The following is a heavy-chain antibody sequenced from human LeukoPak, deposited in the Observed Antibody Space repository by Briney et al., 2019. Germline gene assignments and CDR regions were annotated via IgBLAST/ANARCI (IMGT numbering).Heavy chain of an antibody. CDR3: AKDAPNRQLGWGYYFDY. CDR1: GFTFSGYA. CDR2: ISGSGGST. Sequence: PGGSLRLSCAASGFTFSGYAMSWVRQAPGKGLEWVSAISGSGGSTYYADSVKGRFTISRDNSKNTLYLQMNSLRAEDTAVYYCAKDAPNRQLGWGYYFDYWGQGTLVTVSS. J-gene: IGHJ4*02. D-gene: IGHD2-21*01. V-gene: IGHV3-23*01.